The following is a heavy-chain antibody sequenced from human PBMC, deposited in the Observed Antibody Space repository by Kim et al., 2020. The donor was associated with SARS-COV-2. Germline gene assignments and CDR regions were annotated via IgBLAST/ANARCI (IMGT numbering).Heavy chain of an antibody. CDR2: ISAYNGNT. Sequence: ASVKVSCKASGYTLTSYGISWVRQAPGQGLEWMGWISAYNGNTNYAQKLQGRVTMTTDTSTSTAYMELRSLRSDDTAVYYCARLTSPYYDFWSGYYTGDYWFDPWGQGTLVTVSS. CDR1: GYTLTSYG. J-gene: IGHJ5*02. V-gene: IGHV1-18*01. D-gene: IGHD3-3*01. CDR3: ARLTSPYYDFWSGYYTGDYWFDP.